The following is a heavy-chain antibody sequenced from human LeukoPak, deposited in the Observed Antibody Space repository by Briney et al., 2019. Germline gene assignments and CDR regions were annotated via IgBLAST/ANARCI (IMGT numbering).Heavy chain of an antibody. J-gene: IGHJ3*02. D-gene: IGHD5-24*01. CDR3: ARHGDGYTVYAFDI. V-gene: IGHV4-39*01. CDR1: GRSISSSSYY. Sequence: SETLSLTCTVAGRSISSSSYYWGWIRQPPGKGLEWIVSIYYSGSTYYNPSLKSRVTISVDTSKNQFSLKLSSVTAADTAVYYCARHGDGYTVYAFDIWGQGTMVTVSS. CDR2: IYYSGST.